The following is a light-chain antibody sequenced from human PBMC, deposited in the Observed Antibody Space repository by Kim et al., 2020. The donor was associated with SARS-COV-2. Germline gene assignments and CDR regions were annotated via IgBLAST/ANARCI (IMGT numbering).Light chain of an antibody. CDR1: QGIKYY. Sequence: AAVGDRVTITCRASQGIKYYLAWYQQKPGKVPKLLIYAASTLQPGAPSRFSGSGSGTDFTLTISGLQPEDVATYYCQNYDSDPLTFGPGTKVDIK. CDR3: QNYDSDPLT. J-gene: IGKJ3*01. V-gene: IGKV1-27*01. CDR2: AAS.